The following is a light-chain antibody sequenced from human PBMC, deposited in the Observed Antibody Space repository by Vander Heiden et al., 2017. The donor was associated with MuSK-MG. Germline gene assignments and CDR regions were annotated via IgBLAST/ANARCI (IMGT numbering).Light chain of an antibody. J-gene: IGLJ2*01. V-gene: IGLV2-23*02. Sequence: QSALTQPASVSGSPGQSITISCTGTSNDVGNYNLVSWFQHHPGKAPKLLIYEVRKRPSGVSNRFSGSKSGSTASLSISGLQVEDEADYYCSSYVGTRTLVLFGGGTKVTVL. CDR2: EVR. CDR1: SNDVGNYNL. CDR3: SSYVGTRTLVL.